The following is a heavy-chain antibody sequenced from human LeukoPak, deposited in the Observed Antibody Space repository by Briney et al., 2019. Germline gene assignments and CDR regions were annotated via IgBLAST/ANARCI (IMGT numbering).Heavy chain of an antibody. V-gene: IGHV4-61*02. J-gene: IGHJ4*02. D-gene: IGHD2-2*01. CDR2: IYTSGST. Sequence: TSETLSLTCTVAGGSISRGSYYWSWIRQPAGTGLEWIGRIYTSGSTHYNPSLKTRVTISVDTSKNQFSLKLSSVTAADTAVYYCARGVAAAMEYYFDYWGQGTLVTVSS. CDR3: ARGVAAAMEYYFDY. CDR1: GGSISRGSYY.